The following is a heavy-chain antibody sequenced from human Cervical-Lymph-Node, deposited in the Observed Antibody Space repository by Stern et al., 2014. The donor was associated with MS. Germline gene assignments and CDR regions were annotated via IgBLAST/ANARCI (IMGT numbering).Heavy chain of an antibody. CDR3: TKDLYSSSSFNGMDV. D-gene: IGHD6-6*01. CDR2: ISWSSGTI. J-gene: IGHJ6*02. V-gene: IGHV3-9*01. CDR1: GFTFDDYA. Sequence: EVQLVESGGGLVQPGRSLRLSWAASGFTFDDYAMHWVRQAPGKGLEWVSTISWSSGTIAYADSVKGRFTISRDHAKNSLYLQMNSLRVEDTALYYCTKDLYSSSSFNGMDVWGQGTTVTVSS.